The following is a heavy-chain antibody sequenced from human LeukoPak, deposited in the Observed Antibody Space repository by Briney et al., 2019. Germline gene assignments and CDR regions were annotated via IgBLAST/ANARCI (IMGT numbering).Heavy chain of an antibody. CDR1: GFTFSSYA. V-gene: IGHV3-23*01. CDR2: ISGSGGST. Sequence: GGSLRLSCAASGFTFSSYAMSWVRQAPGKGLEGVSAISGSGGSTYYADSVKGRFTISRDNSKNTLYLQMNSLRAEDTAVYYCARGGYRVYYYYGMDVWGQGTTVTVSS. D-gene: IGHD3-22*01. CDR3: ARGGYRVYYYYGMDV. J-gene: IGHJ6*02.